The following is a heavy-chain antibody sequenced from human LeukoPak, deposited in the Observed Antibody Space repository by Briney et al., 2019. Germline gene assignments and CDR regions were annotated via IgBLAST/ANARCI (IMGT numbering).Heavy chain of an antibody. V-gene: IGHV1-46*01. CDR1: GYTVTSYH. CDR2: INPSGGST. D-gene: IGHD4-17*01. J-gene: IGHJ4*02. Sequence: GASVKVSCKASGYTVTSYHVHWVRQAPGQGLEWLGVINPSGGSTSYAQKFQDRVTMTRDTSTSTVYMQLSSLRSGDTAVYYCATDRQGDYDYWGRGPLVTVSS. CDR3: ATDRQGDYDY.